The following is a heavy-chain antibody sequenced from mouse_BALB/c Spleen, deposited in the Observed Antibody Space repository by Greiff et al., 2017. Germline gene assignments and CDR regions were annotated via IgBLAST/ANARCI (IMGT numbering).Heavy chain of an antibody. Sequence: EVMLVESGGDLVKPGGSLKLSCAASGFTFSSYGMSWVRQTPDKRLEWVATISSGGSYTYYPDSVKGRFTISRDNAKNTLYLQMSSLKSEDTAMYYCARLYDYDLYFDYWGQGTTLTVSS. CDR1: GFTFSSYG. V-gene: IGHV5-6*01. J-gene: IGHJ2*01. D-gene: IGHD2-4*01. CDR3: ARLYDYDLYFDY. CDR2: ISSGGSYT.